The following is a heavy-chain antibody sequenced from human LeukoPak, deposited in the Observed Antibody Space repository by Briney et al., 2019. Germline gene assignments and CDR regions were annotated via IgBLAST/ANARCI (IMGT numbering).Heavy chain of an antibody. J-gene: IGHJ4*02. V-gene: IGHV1-8*03. CDR3: ARGGRIAAAGDY. CDR2: MNPNSGNT. Sequence: ASVKVSCTASGYTFTSYGINWVRQATGQGLEWMGWMNPNSGNTGYAQKFQGRVTITRNTSISTAYMELSSLRSEDTAVYYCARGGRIAAAGDYWGQGTLVTVSS. D-gene: IGHD6-13*01. CDR1: GYTFTSYG.